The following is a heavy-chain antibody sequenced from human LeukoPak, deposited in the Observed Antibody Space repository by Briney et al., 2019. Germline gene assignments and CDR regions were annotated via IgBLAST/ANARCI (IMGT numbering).Heavy chain of an antibody. CDR1: GGTFNNSA. CDR2: IMPLFGTA. Sequence: GASVKVPCKTSGGTFNNSAISWVRQAPGQGLEWLGGIMPLFGTAGYAQKFQGRVTITKDRSTRTVYLELTSLTSDDTDFYYCARDEVGTTTREVWFDYWGQGTLVTVSS. V-gene: IGHV1-69*05. D-gene: IGHD1-26*01. CDR3: ARDEVGTTTREVWFDY. J-gene: IGHJ4*02.